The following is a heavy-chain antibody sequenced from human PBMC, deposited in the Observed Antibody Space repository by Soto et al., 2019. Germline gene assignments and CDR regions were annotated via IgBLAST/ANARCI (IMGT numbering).Heavy chain of an antibody. CDR3: AKELGQTEYFQH. D-gene: IGHD3-16*01. Sequence: GESLRLSCVTSGFTFSIYSMSWVRQAPGKGLEWVSSFSGSGGGSYYADSVRGRFTISRDDSKNTLYLQMNSLTAEDTAVYYCAKELGQTEYFQHWGQGTPVTVSS. J-gene: IGHJ1*01. V-gene: IGHV3-23*01. CDR1: GFTFSIYS. CDR2: FSGSGGGS.